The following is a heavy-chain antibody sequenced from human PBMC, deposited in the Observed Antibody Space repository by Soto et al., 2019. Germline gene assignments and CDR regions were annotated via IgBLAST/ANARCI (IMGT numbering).Heavy chain of an antibody. CDR2: INPSGGST. Sequence: ASVKVSCKASGYTFTSYYMHWVRQAPGQGLEWTGIINPSGGSTSYAQKFQGRVTMTRDTSTSTVYMELSSLRSEDTAVYYCAVDSSGYYFYYYGMDVWGQGTTVTVSS. CDR1: GYTFTSYY. CDR3: AVDSSGYYFYYYGMDV. D-gene: IGHD3-22*01. J-gene: IGHJ6*02. V-gene: IGHV1-46*01.